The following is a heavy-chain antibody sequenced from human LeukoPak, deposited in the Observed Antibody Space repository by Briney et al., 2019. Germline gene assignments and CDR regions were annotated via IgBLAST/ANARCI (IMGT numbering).Heavy chain of an antibody. J-gene: IGHJ2*01. CDR3: ATVTDDSSGYYYNSRYFDL. Sequence: PGGSLRLSCAASGFTFSSYAMHWVRQAPGKGLEWVAVISYDGSNKYYADSVKGRFTISRDNSKNTLYLQMNSLRSEDTAVYYCATVTDDSSGYYYNSRYFDLWGRGTLVTVSS. CDR2: ISYDGSNK. CDR1: GFTFSSYA. V-gene: IGHV3-30-3*01. D-gene: IGHD3-22*01.